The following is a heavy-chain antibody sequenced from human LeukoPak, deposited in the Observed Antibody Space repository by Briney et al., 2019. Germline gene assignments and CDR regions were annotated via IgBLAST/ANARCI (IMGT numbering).Heavy chain of an antibody. D-gene: IGHD3-22*01. Sequence: ASVKVSCKASGYTFTGYYMHWVRQAPGQGLEWMGWINPNSGGTNYAQKFQGRVTITADESTSTAYMELSSLRSEDTAVYYCARDRASENYYDSSGYLDYWGQGTLVTVSS. CDR1: GYTFTGYY. CDR2: INPNSGGT. V-gene: IGHV1-2*02. J-gene: IGHJ4*02. CDR3: ARDRASENYYDSSGYLDY.